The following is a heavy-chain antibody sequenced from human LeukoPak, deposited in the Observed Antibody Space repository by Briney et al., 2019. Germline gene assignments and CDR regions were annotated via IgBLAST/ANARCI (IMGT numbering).Heavy chain of an antibody. V-gene: IGHV3-48*03. J-gene: IGHJ4*02. CDR2: INSGGSAI. Sequence: PGGSLRLSCAASGFTFNSYETNWVRQAPGKGLEWVSYINSGGSAIYYADSVKGRFTISRDNAKNSLYLQMNSLRADDTAVYYCARGGSYVHYWGQGTLVTVSS. CDR1: GFTFNSYE. D-gene: IGHD1-26*01. CDR3: ARGGSYVHY.